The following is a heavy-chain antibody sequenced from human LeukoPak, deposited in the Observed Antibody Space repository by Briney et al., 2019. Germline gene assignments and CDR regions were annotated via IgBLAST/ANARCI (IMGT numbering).Heavy chain of an antibody. D-gene: IGHD3-3*01. J-gene: IGHJ4*02. CDR1: GYSISSGYY. Sequence: SETLSLTCTVSGYSISSGYYWGWIRQPPGKGLEWIGEINHSGSTNYNPSLRSRVTISVDTSKNQFSLKLSSVTAADTAVYYCARGRRYSDFWSGPSRFDYWGPGTLVTVSS. CDR3: ARGRRYSDFWSGPSRFDY. CDR2: INHSGST. V-gene: IGHV4-38-2*02.